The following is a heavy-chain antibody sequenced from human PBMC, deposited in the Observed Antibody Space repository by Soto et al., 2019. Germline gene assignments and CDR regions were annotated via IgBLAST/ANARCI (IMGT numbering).Heavy chain of an antibody. D-gene: IGHD2-21*01. J-gene: IGHJ4*02. CDR2: INTDGSET. Sequence: EVRLVESGGGLVQPGGSLGLSFAASGLPFSRNWMHWVRRVPGRGLLWVSRINTDGSETDYEDSVEGRFTISRDNAKNTLYLQMNSLRAEDTAVYYCVRDGEGFWGQGSLVTVSS. V-gene: IGHV3-74*01. CDR1: GLPFSRNW. CDR3: VRDGEGF.